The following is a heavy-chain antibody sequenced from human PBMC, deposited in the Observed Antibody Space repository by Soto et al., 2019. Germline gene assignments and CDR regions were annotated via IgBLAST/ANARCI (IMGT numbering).Heavy chain of an antibody. CDR3: AKAVVPAAASYYYYMDV. J-gene: IGHJ6*03. CDR1: GFTFSSYA. D-gene: IGHD2-2*01. CDR2: ISGSGGST. V-gene: IGHV3-23*01. Sequence: PGESLKISCAASGFTFSSYAMSWVRQAPGKGLEWVSAISGSGGSTYYADSVKGRFTISRDNSKNTLYLQMNSLRAEDTAVYYCAKAVVPAAASYYYYMDVWGKGTTVTVSS.